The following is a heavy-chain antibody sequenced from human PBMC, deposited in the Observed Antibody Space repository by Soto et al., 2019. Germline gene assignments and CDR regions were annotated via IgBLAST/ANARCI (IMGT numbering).Heavy chain of an antibody. Sequence: SVKGSCKASGGTFSSYAISWVRQAPGQGLEWMGGIIPIFGTANYAQKFQGRVTITADESTSTAYMELSSLRSEDTAVYYCARYDRESGYCTNGVCPGGFYYYYGMDVWGQGTTVTVSS. CDR1: GGTFSSYA. CDR2: IIPIFGTA. J-gene: IGHJ6*02. CDR3: ARYDRESGYCTNGVCPGGFYYYYGMDV. D-gene: IGHD2-8*01. V-gene: IGHV1-69*13.